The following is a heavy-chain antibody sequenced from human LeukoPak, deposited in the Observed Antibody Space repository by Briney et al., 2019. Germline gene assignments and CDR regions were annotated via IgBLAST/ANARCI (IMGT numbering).Heavy chain of an antibody. J-gene: IGHJ3*02. CDR2: IYTSGST. Sequence: SETLSLTCTVSGGSISSYYWSWIRQPAGKGLEWIGRIYTSGSTNYNPSLKSRVTMSVDTSKNHFSLKLSSVTAADTAVYYCARHLGGSGSHDAFDIWGQGTMVTVSS. V-gene: IGHV4-4*07. CDR1: GGSISSYY. D-gene: IGHD3-10*01. CDR3: ARHLGGSGSHDAFDI.